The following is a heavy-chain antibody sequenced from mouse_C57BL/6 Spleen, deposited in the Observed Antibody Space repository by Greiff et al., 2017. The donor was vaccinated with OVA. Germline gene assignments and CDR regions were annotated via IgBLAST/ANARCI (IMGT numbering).Heavy chain of an antibody. CDR1: GYTFTSYW. D-gene: IGHD2-2*01. J-gene: IGHJ2*01. V-gene: IGHV1-69*01. CDR3: ARRWLRREVFDY. Sequence: VQLQQPGAELVMPGASVKLSCKASGYTFTSYWMHWVKQRPGQGLEWIGEIDPSDSYTNYNQKFKGKSTLTVDKSSSTAYMQLSSLTSEDSAVYYCARRWLRREVFDYWGQGTTLTVSS. CDR2: IDPSDSYT.